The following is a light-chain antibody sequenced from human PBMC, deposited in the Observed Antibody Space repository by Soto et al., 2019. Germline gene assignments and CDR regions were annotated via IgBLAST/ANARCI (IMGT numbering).Light chain of an antibody. J-gene: IGKJ2*01. Sequence: EIVLTQSPGTLSLSPGERATLSCRASQSISRSYLAWYQQKPGQAPRLLIFAASSSATGIPDRFSGSGSGTDFTLTISRLEPEDFAVYYCQQYGSSSYTFGQGTQWEIK. V-gene: IGKV3-20*01. CDR1: QSISRSY. CDR2: AAS. CDR3: QQYGSSSYT.